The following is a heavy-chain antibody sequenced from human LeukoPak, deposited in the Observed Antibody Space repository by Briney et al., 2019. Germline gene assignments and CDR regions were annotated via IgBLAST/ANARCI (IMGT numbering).Heavy chain of an antibody. CDR3: ARVGTYYYDSSGYFPLDY. D-gene: IGHD3-22*01. CDR2: IYKDGRT. J-gene: IGHJ4*02. V-gene: IGHV3-53*01. Sequence: GGSLRLSCAASGFIVSSNYMIWVRQAPGKGLEWVSVIYKDGRTFYADSVKGRFTISRDNSKNTLYLQMSSLRAEDTAVYYCARVGTYYYDSSGYFPLDYWGQGTLVTVSS. CDR1: GFIVSSNY.